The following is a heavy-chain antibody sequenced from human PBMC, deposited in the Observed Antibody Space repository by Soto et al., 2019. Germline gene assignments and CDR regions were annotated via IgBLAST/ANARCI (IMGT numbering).Heavy chain of an antibody. Sequence: KSGGSLRLSCAASGFTLSSHTMNWVRQAPGKGLEWVSSISSDSSYKYYTDSVKGRFTVSRDNAKNSLYLQMDSLRAEDTAVYYCARGYCTRSSCYIGGFYYYGMDVWGQGATVTVSS. CDR1: GFTLSSHT. CDR2: ISSDSSYK. CDR3: ARGYCTRSSCYIGGFYYYGMDV. V-gene: IGHV3-21*01. D-gene: IGHD2-2*01. J-gene: IGHJ6*02.